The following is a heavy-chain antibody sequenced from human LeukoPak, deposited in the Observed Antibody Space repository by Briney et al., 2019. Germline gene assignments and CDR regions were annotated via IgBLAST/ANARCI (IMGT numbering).Heavy chain of an antibody. D-gene: IGHD3-22*01. CDR1: GFTFSSYS. CDR2: ISSSSYI. Sequence: GGSLRLSCAASGFTFSSYSVNWVRQAPGKGLEWVSSISSSSYIYYADSVKGRFTISRDNAKNSLYLQMNSLRAEDTAVYYCARAVGYYYDSSGPGWGQGTLVTVSS. J-gene: IGHJ4*02. CDR3: ARAVGYYYDSSGPG. V-gene: IGHV3-21*01.